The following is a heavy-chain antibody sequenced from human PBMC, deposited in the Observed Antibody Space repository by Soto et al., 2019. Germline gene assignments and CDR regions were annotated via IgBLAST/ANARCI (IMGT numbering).Heavy chain of an antibody. D-gene: IGHD3-22*01. J-gene: IGHJ6*02. CDR3: ARDYRDSSGPQSAYYYYGMDV. Sequence: QVQLVESGGGVVQPGRSLRLSCAASGFTFSSYGMHWVRQAPGKGLEWVAVIWYDGSNKYYADSVKGRFTISRDNSKNTLYLQMNSLRAEDTAVHYCARDYRDSSGPQSAYYYYGMDVWGQGTTVTVSS. CDR1: GFTFSSYG. V-gene: IGHV3-33*01. CDR2: IWYDGSNK.